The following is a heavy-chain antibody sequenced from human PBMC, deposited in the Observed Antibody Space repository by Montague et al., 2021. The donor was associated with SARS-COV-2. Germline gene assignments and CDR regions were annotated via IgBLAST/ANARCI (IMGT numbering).Heavy chain of an antibody. V-gene: IGHV1-18*01. D-gene: IGHD3/OR15-3a*01. CDR2: ISGYSGRT. Sequence: SVKVSCKASGLRFRTKGFSWVRQAPGQGLEWMGWISGYSGRTDYAQKFQGRVSMTTDTSTETVYLELRGLRSDDTAIYYCAKDRDGMISAYAYDVWGPGTMITVSS. CDR3: AKDRDGMISAYAYDV. CDR1: GLRFRTKG. J-gene: IGHJ3*01.